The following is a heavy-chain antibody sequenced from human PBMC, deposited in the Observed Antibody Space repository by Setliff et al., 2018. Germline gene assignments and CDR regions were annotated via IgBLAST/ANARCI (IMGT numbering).Heavy chain of an antibody. CDR2: INPNSGDT. CDR1: GNRFTDYN. D-gene: IGHD1-26*01. Sequence: ASVKVSCKASGNRFTDYNLHWVRQAPGQGLEWMGWINPNSGDTHSAQKFQGRVTMTRDTPINTAYMELSSLTSDDTAFYYCVRSGKFGMRFWFDQWGQGTLVTVSS. J-gene: IGHJ5*02. V-gene: IGHV1-2*02. CDR3: VRSGKFGMRFWFDQ.